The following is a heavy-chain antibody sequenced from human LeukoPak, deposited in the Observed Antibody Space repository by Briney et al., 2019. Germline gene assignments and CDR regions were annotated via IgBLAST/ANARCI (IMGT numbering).Heavy chain of an antibody. CDR3: ARDYYDSSSYSGAFDI. Sequence: RGSLRLSCAASGFTFSSYTMNWVRQAPGKGLEWVSSISSSSSYIYYADSVKGRFTISRDNAKNSLYLQMNSLRAEDTAVYYCARDYYDSSSYSGAFDIWGQGTMVTVSS. V-gene: IGHV3-21*01. D-gene: IGHD3-22*01. J-gene: IGHJ3*02. CDR1: GFTFSSYT. CDR2: ISSSSSYI.